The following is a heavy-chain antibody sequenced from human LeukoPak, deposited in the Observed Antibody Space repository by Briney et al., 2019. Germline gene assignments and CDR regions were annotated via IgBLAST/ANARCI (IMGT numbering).Heavy chain of an antibody. Sequence: SGGSLRLSCAASGFTFSSYAMSWVRQAPGKGLEWVSAISGSGGSTYYADSVKGRFTISRDNSKNTLYQQMNSLRAEDTAVYYCAKPLTVVPAAIHDYWGQGTLVTVSS. J-gene: IGHJ4*02. CDR2: ISGSGGST. D-gene: IGHD2-2*01. CDR1: GFTFSSYA. CDR3: AKPLTVVPAAIHDY. V-gene: IGHV3-23*01.